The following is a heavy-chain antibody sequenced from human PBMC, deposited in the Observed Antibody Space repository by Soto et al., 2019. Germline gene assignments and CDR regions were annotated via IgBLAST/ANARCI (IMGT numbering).Heavy chain of an antibody. CDR2: INPSGGRT. D-gene: IGHD6-6*01. CDR3: SRSSSDYYYGMDV. Sequence: QVQLVQSGAEVKKPGASVKVSCKASGYTFTSYYMHWVRQDPGQGLEWMGIINPSGGRTSYAQKFQVRVTMTRDTSTSTAYMELSSLRSEDTAVYYCSRSSSDYYYGMDVWGQGTTVTVSS. J-gene: IGHJ6*02. V-gene: IGHV1-46*01. CDR1: GYTFTSYY.